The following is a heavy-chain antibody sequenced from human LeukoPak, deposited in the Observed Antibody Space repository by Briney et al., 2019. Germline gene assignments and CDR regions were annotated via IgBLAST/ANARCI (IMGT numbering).Heavy chain of an antibody. CDR2: MHTSGST. J-gene: IGHJ4*02. Sequence: SETLSLTCAVSGASVSGSNYYWGWIRQPAGKGLEWIGRMHTSGSTNYNPSLKSRLTISVDTSKNQFSMKLSSVTAADTAVYYCARDWSSSWLYFDYWGRGTLVTVSS. CDR3: ARDWSSSWLYFDY. CDR1: GASVSGSNYY. V-gene: IGHV4-61*02. D-gene: IGHD6-13*01.